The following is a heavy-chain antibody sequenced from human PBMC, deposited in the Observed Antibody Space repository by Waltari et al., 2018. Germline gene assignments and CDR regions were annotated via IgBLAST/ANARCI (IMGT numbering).Heavy chain of an antibody. CDR1: GFAFSSYS. J-gene: IGHJ6*02. D-gene: IGHD2-2*01. CDR3: ARDLGSRGPRGMDV. CDR2: ITSSSTYT. Sequence: VQLVESGGGLVKPGGSLRLSCAASGFAFSSYSMNWVRQAPGKGLEWVSSITSSSTYTYYADSVKGRFTISRDNARNSLFVEMKSLRAEDTAVYYCARDLGSRGPRGMDVWGQGTTVIVS. V-gene: IGHV3-21*01.